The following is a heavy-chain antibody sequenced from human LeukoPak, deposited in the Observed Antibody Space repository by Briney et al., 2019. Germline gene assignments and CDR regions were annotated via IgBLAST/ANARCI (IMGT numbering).Heavy chain of an antibody. V-gene: IGHV3-21*01. D-gene: IGHD3-22*01. Sequence: PGGSLRLSCAASGTTFSSYSMNWVRQAPGKGLEWVSSISSSSSYKYYADSVKGRFTISRDNAKNSLYLQMNSLRAEDTAVYYCARDYTMIVVEPYFDYWGQGTLVTVSS. CDR2: ISSSSSYK. CDR1: GTTFSSYS. CDR3: ARDYTMIVVEPYFDY. J-gene: IGHJ4*02.